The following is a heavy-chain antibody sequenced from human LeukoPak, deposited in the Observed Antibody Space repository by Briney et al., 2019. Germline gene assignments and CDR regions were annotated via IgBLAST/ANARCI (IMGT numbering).Heavy chain of an antibody. D-gene: IGHD6-13*01. V-gene: IGHV1-8*01. CDR2: MNPDSRNT. J-gene: IGHJ6*03. Sequence: ASVKVSCKASGYTFTSYDINWERQATGQGLEWMGWMNPDSRNTGYAQKFQGRVTMTRNTSISTAYMELSSLRSDDRALYYCARGPQYGSSDYYYYMDVWGKGTTVTVSS. CDR1: GYTFTSYD. CDR3: ARGPQYGSSDYYYYMDV.